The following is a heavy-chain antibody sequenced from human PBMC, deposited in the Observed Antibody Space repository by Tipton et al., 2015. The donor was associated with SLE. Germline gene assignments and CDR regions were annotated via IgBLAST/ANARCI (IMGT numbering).Heavy chain of an antibody. Sequence: TLSLTCAVYGGSFSGYYWSWIRQPPGKGLEWIGEINHSGSTNYNPSLKSRVTISVDTSKNQFSLKLSSVTAADTAVYYCARVRSDLRSSSWDQGFDYWDQGTLVTVSS. V-gene: IGHV4-34*01. CDR2: INHSGST. D-gene: IGHD6-13*01. CDR3: ARVRSDLRSSSWDQGFDY. J-gene: IGHJ4*02. CDR1: GGSFSGYY.